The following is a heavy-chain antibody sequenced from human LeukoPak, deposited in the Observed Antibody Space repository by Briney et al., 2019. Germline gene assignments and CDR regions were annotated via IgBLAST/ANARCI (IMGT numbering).Heavy chain of an antibody. CDR2: IIPIFGTA. J-gene: IGHJ4*02. CDR1: GGTFSSYA. Sequence: GASVKVSCKASGGTFSSYAISWVRQASGQGLEWMGRIIPIFGTANYAQKFQGRVTITTDESTSTAYMELSSLRSEDTAVYYCAREIPAGSSYFDYWGQGTLVTVSS. V-gene: IGHV1-69*05. CDR3: AREIPAGSSYFDY. D-gene: IGHD6-13*01.